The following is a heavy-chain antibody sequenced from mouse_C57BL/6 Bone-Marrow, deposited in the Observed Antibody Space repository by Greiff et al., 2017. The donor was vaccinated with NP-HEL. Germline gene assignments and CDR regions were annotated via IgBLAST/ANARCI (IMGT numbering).Heavy chain of an antibody. J-gene: IGHJ1*03. CDR3: AREREFITTVVAYWYFDV. CDR1: GYSITSGYY. CDR2: ISYDGSN. V-gene: IGHV3-6*01. Sequence: EVKLVESGPGLVKPSQSLSLTCSVTGYSITSGYYWNWIRQFPGNKLEWMGYISYDGSNNYNPSLKNRISITRDTSKNQFFLKLNSVTTEDTATYYCAREREFITTVVAYWYFDVWGTGTTVTVSS. D-gene: IGHD1-1*01.